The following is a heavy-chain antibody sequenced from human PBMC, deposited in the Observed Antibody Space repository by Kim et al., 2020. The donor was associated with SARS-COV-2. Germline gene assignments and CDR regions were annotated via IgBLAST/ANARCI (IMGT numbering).Heavy chain of an antibody. V-gene: IGHV3-13*04. D-gene: IGHD3-10*01. CDR2: IGTAGDT. Sequence: GGSLRLSCAASGFTFSSYDMHWVRQATGKGLEWVSAIGTAGDTYYPGSVKGRFTISRENAKNSLYLQMNSLRAGDTAVYYCARVKGFGESSLDVWGQGTTVTVSS. CDR3: ARVKGFGESSLDV. J-gene: IGHJ6*02. CDR1: GFTFSSYD.